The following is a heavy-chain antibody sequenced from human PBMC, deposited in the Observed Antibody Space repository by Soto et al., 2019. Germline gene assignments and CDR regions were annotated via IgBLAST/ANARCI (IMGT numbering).Heavy chain of an antibody. V-gene: IGHV4-39*01. Sequence: SETLSLTCTVSGGSISSSSYYWGWIRQPPGKGLEWIGSIYYSGSTYYNPSLKSRVTISVDTSKNQFSLKLSSVTAADTAVYYCARRGRQYSDVLSRPQVVGAFDIWGQGTPVTVSS. J-gene: IGHJ3*02. CDR2: IYYSGST. CDR1: GGSISSSSYY. D-gene: IGHD3-9*01. CDR3: ARRGRQYSDVLSRPQVVGAFDI.